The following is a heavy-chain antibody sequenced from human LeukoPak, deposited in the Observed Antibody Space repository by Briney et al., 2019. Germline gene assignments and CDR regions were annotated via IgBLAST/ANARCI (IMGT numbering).Heavy chain of an antibody. Sequence: PGGSLRLSCAASGFTFSSYAMSWVRQAPGKGLEWVSAISGSGGSTYYADSVKGRFTISRDNSKNTLYLQMNSLRAEDTAVYYCAKCDYYGDYNSFFVVMPFDYWGQGTLVTVSS. CDR3: AKCDYYGDYNSFFVVMPFDY. J-gene: IGHJ4*02. V-gene: IGHV3-23*01. CDR1: GFTFSSYA. D-gene: IGHD4-17*01. CDR2: ISGSGGST.